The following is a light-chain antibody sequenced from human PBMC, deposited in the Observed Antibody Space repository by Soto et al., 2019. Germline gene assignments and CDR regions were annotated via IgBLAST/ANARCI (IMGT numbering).Light chain of an antibody. Sequence: EIVMTQSPATLSVSPGERATLSCRASQSVGSNLAWYQQKPGQAPRLLMYDASTRATGIPARFSGSGSGTEFTLTITSLQSEYFVVYYCQQYYNQWTFGQGTKVDIK. CDR3: QQYYNQWT. CDR2: DAS. V-gene: IGKV3-15*01. CDR1: QSVGSN. J-gene: IGKJ1*01.